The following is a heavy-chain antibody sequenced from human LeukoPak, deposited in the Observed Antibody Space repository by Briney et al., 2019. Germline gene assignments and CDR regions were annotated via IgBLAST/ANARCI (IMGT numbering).Heavy chain of an antibody. CDR1: GFTFSSYG. D-gene: IGHD3-9*01. CDR2: ISYDGSNK. Sequence: PGGSLRLSCAASGFTFSSYGMHWVRQAPGKGLEWVAVISYDGSNKYYADSVKGRFTISRDNSKNTLYLQMNSLRAEDTAVYYCASPRYYDILTGYYPLDYWGQGTLVTVSS. J-gene: IGHJ4*02. CDR3: ASPRYYDILTGYYPLDY. V-gene: IGHV3-30*03.